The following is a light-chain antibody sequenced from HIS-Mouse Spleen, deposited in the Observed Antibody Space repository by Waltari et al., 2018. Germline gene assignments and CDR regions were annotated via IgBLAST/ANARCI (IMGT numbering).Light chain of an antibody. CDR3: YSTDSSGNHRV. CDR1: ALPKKF. J-gene: IGLJ2*01. CDR2: EDS. Sequence: SYELTQPPSVSVSPGQTARITSPGNALPKKFAYWYQQKSGQAPVRVIYEDSKRPSGIPERFSGSSSGTMATLTISGAQVEDEADYYCYSTDSSGNHRVFGGGTKLTVL. V-gene: IGLV3-10*01.